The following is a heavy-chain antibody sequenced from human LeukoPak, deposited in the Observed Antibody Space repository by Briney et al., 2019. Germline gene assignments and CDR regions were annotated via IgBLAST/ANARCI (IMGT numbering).Heavy chain of an antibody. D-gene: IGHD6-6*01. CDR1: GFTFSSYA. CDR2: IYSGGST. J-gene: IGHJ4*02. CDR3: ARGRPAGYFDY. Sequence: GGSLRLSCAASGFTFSSYAMHWVRQAPGKGLEWVSVIYSGGSTYYADSVKGRFTISRDNSKNTLYLQMNSLRAEDTAAYYCARGRPAGYFDYWGQGTLVTVSS. V-gene: IGHV3-53*01.